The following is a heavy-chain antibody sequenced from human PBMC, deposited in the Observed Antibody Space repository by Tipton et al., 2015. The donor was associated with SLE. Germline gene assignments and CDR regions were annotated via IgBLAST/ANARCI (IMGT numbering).Heavy chain of an antibody. J-gene: IGHJ5*02. V-gene: IGHV4-59*01. CDR2: GDDSGST. CDR3: ARGQPTWLDP. Sequence: TLSLSCSVFGGSISGSYWSWIRQPPGKGLEWIGYGDDSGSTNYNPSLKNRVTISVDTSKNQISLKVNSVTAADTAVYYCARGQPTWLDPWGPGTLVIVSS. CDR1: GGSISGSY. D-gene: IGHD2-2*01.